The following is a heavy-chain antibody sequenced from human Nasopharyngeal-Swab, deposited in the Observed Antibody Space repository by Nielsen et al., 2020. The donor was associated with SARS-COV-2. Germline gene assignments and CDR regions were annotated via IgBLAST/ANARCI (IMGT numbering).Heavy chain of an antibody. CDR2: INHSGST. D-gene: IGHD6-13*01. CDR1: GGSFSGYY. J-gene: IGHJ6*02. CDR3: ARVKGIAAANYYYGMDV. Sequence: SETLSLTCAVYGGSFSGYYWSWIRQPPGKGLEWIGEINHSGSTNYNPSLKSRVTISVDTSKNQFSLKLSSVTAADTAAYYCARVKGIAAANYYYGMDVWGQGTTVTVSS. V-gene: IGHV4-34*01.